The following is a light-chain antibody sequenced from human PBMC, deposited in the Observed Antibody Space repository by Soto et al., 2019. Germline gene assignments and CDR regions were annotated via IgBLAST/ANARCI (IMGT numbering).Light chain of an antibody. V-gene: IGLV2-14*01. CDR1: SSDVGGYNY. Sequence: QSALTQPASVSGSPGQSITISCTGTSSDVGGYNYVSWYQQHPGKAPKLMTYEVSNRPSGVSNRFSGSKSGNTASLTISGLQAGDEADYYCSSYTSISTRVFGGGTKVTVL. J-gene: IGLJ2*01. CDR2: EVS. CDR3: SSYTSISTRV.